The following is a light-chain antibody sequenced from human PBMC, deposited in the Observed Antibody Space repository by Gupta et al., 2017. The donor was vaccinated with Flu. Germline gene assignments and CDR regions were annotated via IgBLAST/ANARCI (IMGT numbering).Light chain of an antibody. CDR1: ALPNQY. J-gene: IGLJ1*01. CDR2: KDT. Sequence: GQTARITCSGDALPNQYVYWFQQKPGQAPALLIYKDTERPSGIPERFSASGSGTSVTLTIXGXRAEDEXDYYCQSADSTSTYYVFGAGTKVTVL. CDR3: QSADSTSTYYV. V-gene: IGLV3-25*03.